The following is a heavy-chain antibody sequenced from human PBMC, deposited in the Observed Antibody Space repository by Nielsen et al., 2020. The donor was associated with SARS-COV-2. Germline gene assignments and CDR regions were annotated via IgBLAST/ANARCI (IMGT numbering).Heavy chain of an antibody. CDR1: GFTFTDSY. CDR3: AKSGNCNGGICYSTEYFQD. Sequence: SLKISCAASGFTFTDSYMSWVRQAPGKVLEWISYISSSGAYTNYADSLRGRFTISRDNAKNSLYLQMNSLRAEDTAMYYCAKSGNCNGGICYSTEYFQDWGQGTLVTVSS. V-gene: IGHV3-11*03. D-gene: IGHD2-15*01. J-gene: IGHJ1*01. CDR2: ISSSGAYT.